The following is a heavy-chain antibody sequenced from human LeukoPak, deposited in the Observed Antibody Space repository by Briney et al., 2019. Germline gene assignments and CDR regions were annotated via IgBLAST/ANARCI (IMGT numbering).Heavy chain of an antibody. V-gene: IGHV3-21*01. CDR3: ARGDPLYGDYFFDY. Sequence: GGSLRLSCAASGFTFSSYSMNWVRQAPGKGLEWVSSISSSSSYIYYADSVKGRFTISRDNAKNSLYLQMNSLRAEDTAVYYCARGDPLYGDYFFDYWGQGTLVTVSS. J-gene: IGHJ4*02. CDR1: GFTFSSYS. CDR2: ISSSSSYI. D-gene: IGHD4-17*01.